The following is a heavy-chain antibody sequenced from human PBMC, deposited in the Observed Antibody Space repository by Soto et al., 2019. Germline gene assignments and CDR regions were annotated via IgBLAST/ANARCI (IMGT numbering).Heavy chain of an antibody. D-gene: IGHD3-3*01. J-gene: IGHJ6*02. CDR1: GFTFSSYS. Sequence: EVQLVESGGGLVQPGGSLRLSCAASGFTFSSYSMNWVRQAPGKGLEWVSYISSSSSTIYYADSVKGRFTISRDNAKNSLYLQMNSLRDEDTAVYYCARARGGRITIFAVVNLYGMDVWGQGTTVTVS. V-gene: IGHV3-48*02. CDR2: ISSSSSTI. CDR3: ARARGGRITIFAVVNLYGMDV.